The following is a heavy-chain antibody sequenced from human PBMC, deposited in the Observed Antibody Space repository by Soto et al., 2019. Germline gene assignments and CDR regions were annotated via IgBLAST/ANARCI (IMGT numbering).Heavy chain of an antibody. CDR3: ATWHEREHAYDV. CDR2: LYDVDGS. D-gene: IGHD1-1*01. Sequence: GALRLSCAAFGLTISGKKYVAWVRQAPGKGLEWVSALYDVDGSFYADSVKGRFTTSSDSSKTTVYLQMNDLRPDDTAVYYCATWHEREHAYDVWGQGTTVTVSS. CDR1: GLTISGKKY. V-gene: IGHV3-53*01. J-gene: IGHJ3*01.